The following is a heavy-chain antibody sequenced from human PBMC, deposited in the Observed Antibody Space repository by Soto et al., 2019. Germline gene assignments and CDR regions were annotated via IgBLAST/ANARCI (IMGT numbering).Heavy chain of an antibody. CDR1: GGSFSGYY. CDR2: INHSGST. V-gene: IGHV4-34*01. Sequence: SETLSLTCAVYGGSFSGYYWSWIRQTPGKGLEWIGEINHSGSTNYNPSLKSRVTISVDTSKNQFSLKLSSVTAADTAVYYCARVGQGYSSSWYWGRAFDIWGQGTMVTVSS. D-gene: IGHD6-13*01. CDR3: ARVGQGYSSSWYWGRAFDI. J-gene: IGHJ3*02.